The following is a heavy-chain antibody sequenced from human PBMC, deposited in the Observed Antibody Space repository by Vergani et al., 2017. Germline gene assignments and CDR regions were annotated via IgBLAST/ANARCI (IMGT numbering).Heavy chain of an antibody. J-gene: IGHJ4*02. CDR3: ARVRTDSSSWYVPYYFDY. CDR2: INPNSGGT. Sequence: QVQLVQSGAEVKKPGASVKVSCKASGYTFTGYYMHWVRQAPGQGLEWMGWINPNSGGTNYAQKFQGRVTMTRDTSISTAYMELSRLRSDDTAVYYCARVRTDSSSWYVPYYFDYWGQGTLVSVSS. D-gene: IGHD6-13*01. V-gene: IGHV1-2*02. CDR1: GYTFTGYY.